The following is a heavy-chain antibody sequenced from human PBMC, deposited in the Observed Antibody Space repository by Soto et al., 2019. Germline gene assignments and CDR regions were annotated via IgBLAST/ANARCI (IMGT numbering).Heavy chain of an antibody. J-gene: IGHJ4*02. CDR1: GFTFSSYG. Sequence: EVQLLESGGGLVQPGGSLRLSCAASGFTFSSYGMTWVRQAPGKGLEWVSFSSATGAGTYYADSVKGRFTISRDNSKNTLYLQMTSLRADDTXVYYCXXXXRAGGNYGFYSDFWGQGALVIVS. V-gene: IGHV3-23*01. D-gene: IGHD1-7*01. CDR3: XXXXRAGGNYGFYSDF. CDR2: SSATGAGT.